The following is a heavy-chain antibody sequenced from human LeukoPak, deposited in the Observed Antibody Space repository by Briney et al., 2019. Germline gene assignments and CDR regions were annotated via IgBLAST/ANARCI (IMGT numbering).Heavy chain of an antibody. V-gene: IGHV3-48*02. CDR2: IIGSGSSI. CDR3: AMGAAAY. J-gene: IGHJ4*02. CDR1: RFTFSSYT. Sequence: GGSLRLSCAASRFTFSSYTMSWVRQAPGKGLEGVSSIIGSGSSIYADSVRGRFTISRDNAKNSLYLQMNSLRDEDTAVYYCAMGAAAYWGQGTLVSVSS. D-gene: IGHD6-13*01.